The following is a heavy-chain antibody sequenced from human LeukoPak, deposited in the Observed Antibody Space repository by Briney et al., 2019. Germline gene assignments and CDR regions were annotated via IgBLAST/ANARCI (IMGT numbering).Heavy chain of an antibody. Sequence: GGSLSLSCAASGLTFSDYAMSWFRQAPGKGLEWVSAISGSGGSTYYADSVKGRFTISRDNSKNTLYLQMNSLRAEDTAVYYCAKDPRTTVTYYYDYYMDVWGKGTTVTVSS. CDR1: GLTFSDYA. CDR2: ISGSGGST. J-gene: IGHJ6*03. D-gene: IGHD4-17*01. CDR3: AKDPRTTVTYYYDYYMDV. V-gene: IGHV3-23*01.